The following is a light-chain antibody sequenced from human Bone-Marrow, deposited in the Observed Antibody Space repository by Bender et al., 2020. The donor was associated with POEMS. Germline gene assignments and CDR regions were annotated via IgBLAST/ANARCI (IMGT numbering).Light chain of an antibody. V-gene: IGLV3-25*03. J-gene: IGLJ2*01. CDR2: KDN. CDR1: ALPKQY. Sequence: SYELTQPPSVSVSPGQTARITCSGDALPKQYAYWYQQRPGQAPMLIIYKDNKRPSGIPERFSGSSSGTTVTLTISGVQAEDEADYYCQSADGSGSYVVFGGGTKVTVL. CDR3: QSADGSGSYVV.